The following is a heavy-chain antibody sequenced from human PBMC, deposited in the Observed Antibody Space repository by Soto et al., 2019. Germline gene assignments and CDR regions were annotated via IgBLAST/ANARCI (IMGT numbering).Heavy chain of an antibody. CDR3: AKSVDGYNYEYFHH. D-gene: IGHD5-12*01. CDR2: INWNGVTM. J-gene: IGHJ1*01. CDR1: GFTFGDYI. Sequence: GGSLRLSCVASGFTFGDYIMFWVRQAPGEGPEWVSSINWNGVTMYYSDSVRGRFTISRDNAKKSLYLQMNSLRPEDTAFYYCAKSVDGYNYEYFHHWGQGTLVTVSS. V-gene: IGHV3-9*01.